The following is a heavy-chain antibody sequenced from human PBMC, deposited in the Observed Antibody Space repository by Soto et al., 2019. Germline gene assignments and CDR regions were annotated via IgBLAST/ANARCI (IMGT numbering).Heavy chain of an antibody. Sequence: PGGSLRLSCAASGFTFSNYWMSWVRQAPGKGLEWVANIKQDGSDKNYVDSVKGRFTISRDNAKNSLYLQMNSLRAEDTAVYYCARDSSGPDDWGQGTLVTVSS. CDR1: GFTFSNYW. V-gene: IGHV3-7*03. CDR2: IKQDGSDK. J-gene: IGHJ4*02. D-gene: IGHD1-26*01. CDR3: ARDSSGPDD.